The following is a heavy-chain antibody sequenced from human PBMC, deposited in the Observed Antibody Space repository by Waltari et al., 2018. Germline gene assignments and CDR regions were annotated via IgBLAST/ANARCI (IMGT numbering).Heavy chain of an antibody. Sequence: EVQLVESGGGLVEPGGSLRLPCAASGFAFGLYPMPWVRQAPGKGLEWVSSITSKSTYIHYADSVKGRFTISRDNAKNSLYLQMNSLKAEDTAFYYCARDPGNPIDWYFDLWGRGTLVTVSS. J-gene: IGHJ2*01. V-gene: IGHV3-21*06. CDR3: ARDPGNPIDWYFDL. CDR2: ITSKSTYI. CDR1: GFAFGLYP.